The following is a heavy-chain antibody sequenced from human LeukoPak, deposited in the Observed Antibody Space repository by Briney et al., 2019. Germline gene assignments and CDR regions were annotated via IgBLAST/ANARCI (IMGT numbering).Heavy chain of an antibody. CDR2: IHYSGST. CDR3: ARDDYGDYTFHH. D-gene: IGHD4-17*01. CDR1: GGSISSYY. V-gene: IGHV4-59*01. J-gene: IGHJ1*01. Sequence: SETLSLTCTVSGGSISSYYWSWIRQPPGKGLQWIGYIHYSGSTNYNPSLKSRVTIPVDTSKNQSSLKLTSVTAADTAVYYCARDDYGDYTFHHWGQGTLVTVSS.